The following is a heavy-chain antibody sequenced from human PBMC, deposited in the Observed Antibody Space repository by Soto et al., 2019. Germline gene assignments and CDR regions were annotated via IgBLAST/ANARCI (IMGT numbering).Heavy chain of an antibody. CDR3: VRNGHKTTPPL. V-gene: IGHV5-51*01. J-gene: IGHJ4*02. Sequence: GESLKISCKGSGYIFTTYWIGWVRQMPGKGLEWMGISYPGDSDTRYSPSFQGQVTISVDKSISTAYLQWSSLKASDTAMYYCVRNGHKTTPPLWGQGTRVTVSS. CDR2: SYPGDSDT. D-gene: IGHD1-1*01. CDR1: GYIFTTYW.